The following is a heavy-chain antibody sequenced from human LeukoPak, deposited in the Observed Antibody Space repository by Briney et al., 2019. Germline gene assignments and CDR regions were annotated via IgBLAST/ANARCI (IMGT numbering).Heavy chain of an antibody. CDR1: GFTFISYW. V-gene: IGHV3-74*01. J-gene: IGHJ4*02. CDR3: ARGRHYCDSSAYYY. CDR2: INSDGSTT. D-gene: IGHD3-22*01. Sequence: GGPLRLSRAASGFTFISYWMHWVRHAPGKGLVWVSRINSDGSTTSYAASVKGRFTISRDTAKNTLYLQMNSLRAEDTAVYYCARGRHYCDSSAYYYWGQGTLVTVSS.